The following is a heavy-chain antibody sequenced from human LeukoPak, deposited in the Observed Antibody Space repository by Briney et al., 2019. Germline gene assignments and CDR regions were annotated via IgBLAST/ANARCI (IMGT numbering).Heavy chain of an antibody. V-gene: IGHV1-69*02. CDR2: IIPILGIA. Sequence: ASVKVSCKASGGTFSSYTISWVRQAPGQGLEWMGRIIPILGIANYAQKFQGRVTITADKSTSTAYMELSSLRSEDTAVYCCAGDLDIVVVVAATLRYWGQGTLVTVSS. CDR1: GGTFSSYT. CDR3: AGDLDIVVVVAATLRY. D-gene: IGHD2-15*01. J-gene: IGHJ4*02.